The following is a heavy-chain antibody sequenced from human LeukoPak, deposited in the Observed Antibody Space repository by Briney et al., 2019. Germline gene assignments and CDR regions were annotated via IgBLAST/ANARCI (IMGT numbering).Heavy chain of an antibody. CDR3: AKGYCSSTSCLGAFDI. CDR1: GFTFSSYG. J-gene: IGHJ3*02. V-gene: IGHV3-30*02. Sequence: GSLRLSCAASGFTFSSYGMHWVRQAPGKGLEWVAFIRYDGSNKYYADSVKGRFTISRDNSKNTLYLQMNSLRAEDTAVYYCAKGYCSSTSCLGAFDIWGQGTMVTVSS. CDR2: IRYDGSNK. D-gene: IGHD2-2*01.